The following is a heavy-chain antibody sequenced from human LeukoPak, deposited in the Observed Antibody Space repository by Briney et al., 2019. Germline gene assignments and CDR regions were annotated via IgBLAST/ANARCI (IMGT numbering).Heavy chain of an antibody. CDR2: IYYSGST. CDR1: GGSISSGGYY. J-gene: IGHJ6*02. V-gene: IGHV4-31*03. D-gene: IGHD3-10*01. Sequence: SQTLSLTCTVSGGSISSGGYYWSWIRQHPGKGLEWIGYIYYSGSTYYNPSLKSRVTISVDTSKNQFSLKLSSVTAADTAVYYCATPSPRSRSGDYGMDVWGQGTTVTVSS. CDR3: ATPSPRSRSGDYGMDV.